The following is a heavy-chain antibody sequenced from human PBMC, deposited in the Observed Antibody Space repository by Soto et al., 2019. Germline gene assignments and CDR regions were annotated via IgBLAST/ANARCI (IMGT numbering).Heavy chain of an antibody. D-gene: IGHD3-9*01. CDR3: ARADYEILTGSYAMDV. CDR2: VSTNGAT. J-gene: IGHJ6*02. Sequence: SETLSLTCTVSDDFISSYYWSWMRQPAGKGLEWIGRVSTNGATNYNPSLESRVTMSVDTSKNQFSLKLTSVTAADTAVYFCARADYEILTGSYAMDVWGQGTTVTVSS. CDR1: DDFISSYY. V-gene: IGHV4-4*07.